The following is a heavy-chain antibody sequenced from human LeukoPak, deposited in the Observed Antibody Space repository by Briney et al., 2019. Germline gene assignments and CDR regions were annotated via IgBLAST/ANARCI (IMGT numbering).Heavy chain of an antibody. CDR3: AKDIVVVPAAKDY. D-gene: IGHD2-2*01. CDR1: GFTFSSYA. J-gene: IGHJ4*02. Sequence: HAGGSLRLSCAASGFTFSSYAMSWVRQAPGKGLEWVSAISGSGGSTYYADSVKGRFTISRDNSKNTLYLQMNSLRAEDTAVYYCAKDIVVVPAAKDYWGQGTLVTVSS. CDR2: ISGSGGST. V-gene: IGHV3-23*01.